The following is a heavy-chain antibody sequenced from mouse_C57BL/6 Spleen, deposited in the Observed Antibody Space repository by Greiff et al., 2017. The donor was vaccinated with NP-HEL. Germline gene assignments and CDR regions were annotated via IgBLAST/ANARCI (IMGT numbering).Heavy chain of an antibody. Sequence: EVKVVESGGGLVKPGGSLKLSCAASGFTFSSYTMSWVRQTPEKRLEWVATISGGGGNTYYPDSVKGRFTISRDNAKNTLYLQMSSLRSEDTALYYCARGDYYGSSYYYWGQGTTLTVSS. V-gene: IGHV5-9*01. CDR1: GFTFSSYT. CDR2: ISGGGGNT. CDR3: ARGDYYGSSYYY. J-gene: IGHJ2*01. D-gene: IGHD1-1*01.